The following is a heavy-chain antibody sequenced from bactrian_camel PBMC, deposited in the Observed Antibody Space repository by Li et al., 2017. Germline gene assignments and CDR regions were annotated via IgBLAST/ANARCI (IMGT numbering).Heavy chain of an antibody. Sequence: QVQLVESGGGLVQAGGSLELSCTVSGLRFDEKAMAWFRRAPGKEREGVAAIYREGPGTYLADSVKGRFAISHDSAERTVYLQMNSVKPEDTAMYYCAAHTNWNSCFPPRRQGWGSWGQGTQVTVS. CDR1: GLRFDEKA. J-gene: IGHJ6*01. CDR2: IYREGPGT. CDR3: AAHTNWNSCFPPRRQGWGS. D-gene: IGHD8*01. V-gene: IGHV3S63*01.